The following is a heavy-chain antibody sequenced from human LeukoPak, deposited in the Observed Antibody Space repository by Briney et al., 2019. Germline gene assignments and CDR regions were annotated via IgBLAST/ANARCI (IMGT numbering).Heavy chain of an antibody. V-gene: IGHV1-8*01. CDR3: ARGFLPAHLRHYYYGMDV. D-gene: IGHD2/OR15-2a*01. J-gene: IGHJ6*02. CDR2: MNPNSGNT. CDR1: GYTFTSYD. Sequence: GASVKVSCKASGYTFTSYDINWVRQATGQGLEWMGWMNPNSGNTGYAQKFQGRVTMTRNTSISTAYMELSSLRSEDTAVYYCARGFLPAHLRHYYYGMDVWGQGTTVTVSS.